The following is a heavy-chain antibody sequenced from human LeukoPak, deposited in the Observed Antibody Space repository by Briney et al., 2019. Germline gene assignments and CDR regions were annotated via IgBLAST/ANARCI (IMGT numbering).Heavy chain of an antibody. J-gene: IGHJ6*03. Sequence: GGSLRLSCAASRFTFSSYAMSWARQAPGKGLEWVSAISGSGGSTYYADSVKGRFTISRDNSKNTLYLQMNSLRAEDTAVYYCAKDGTVTTFDLYYMDVWGKGTTVTVSS. CDR2: ISGSGGST. CDR1: RFTFSSYA. V-gene: IGHV3-23*01. D-gene: IGHD4-11*01. CDR3: AKDGTVTTFDLYYMDV.